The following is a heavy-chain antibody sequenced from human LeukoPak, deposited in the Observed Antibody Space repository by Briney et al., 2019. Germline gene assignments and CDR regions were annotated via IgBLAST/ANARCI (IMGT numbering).Heavy chain of an antibody. CDR2: IYTSGST. CDR3: ARAFPDIVVVPGNYYYYYYMDV. Sequence: SQTLSLTCTVSGGSISSGSYYWSWIRQPAGKGLEWIGRIYTSGSTNYNPSLKSRVTISVDTSKNQFSLKLSSVTAADTAVYYCARAFPDIVVVPGNYYYYYYMDVWGKGTTVTISS. V-gene: IGHV4-61*02. CDR1: GGSISSGSYY. J-gene: IGHJ6*03. D-gene: IGHD2-2*01.